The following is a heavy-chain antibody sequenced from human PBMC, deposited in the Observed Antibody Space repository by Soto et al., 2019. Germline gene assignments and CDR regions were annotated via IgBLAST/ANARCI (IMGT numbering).Heavy chain of an antibody. J-gene: IGHJ4*02. CDR1: GYTFTSYA. D-gene: IGHD3-3*01. V-gene: IGHV1-3*01. Sequence: GASVKVSCKASGYTFTSYATHWVRQAPGQRLEWMGWINAGNGNTKYSQKFQGRVTITRDTSASTAYMELSSLRSEDTAVYYCARALPHPYPYYDFWSGLFAQSAPFDYWGQGTLVTVSS. CDR3: ARALPHPYPYYDFWSGLFAQSAPFDY. CDR2: INAGNGNT.